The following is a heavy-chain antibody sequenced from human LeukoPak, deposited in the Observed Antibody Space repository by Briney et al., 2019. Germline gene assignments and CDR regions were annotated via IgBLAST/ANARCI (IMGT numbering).Heavy chain of an antibody. Sequence: GASVKVSCKASGYTFTSCYMHWVRQAPGRGLEWMGIINPSGGSTTYAQKFQGRVTMTTDTSTSTAYMELRSLRSDDTAVYYCARDYYDSSGYRNDYWGQGTLVTVSS. CDR1: GYTFTSCY. J-gene: IGHJ4*02. D-gene: IGHD3-22*01. CDR3: ARDYYDSSGYRNDY. V-gene: IGHV1-46*01. CDR2: INPSGGST.